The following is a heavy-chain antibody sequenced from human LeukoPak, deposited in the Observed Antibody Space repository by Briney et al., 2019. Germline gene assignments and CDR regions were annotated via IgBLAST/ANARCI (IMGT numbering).Heavy chain of an antibody. D-gene: IGHD1-14*01. CDR3: ARDLRKGTGFDY. Sequence: GGSLRLSCAASGFTFSSYSMNWVRQAPGKGLEWVSSISSSSSYIYYADSVKGRFTISRDNAKNSLYLQMNSLRAEDTAVYYCARDLRKGTGFDYWGQGTLVTVSS. CDR2: ISSSSSYI. V-gene: IGHV3-21*01. CDR1: GFTFSSYS. J-gene: IGHJ4*02.